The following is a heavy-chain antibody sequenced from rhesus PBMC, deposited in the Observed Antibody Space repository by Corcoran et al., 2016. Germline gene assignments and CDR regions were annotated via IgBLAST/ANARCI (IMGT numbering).Heavy chain of an antibody. Sequence: QVQLQESGPGLVKPSETLSPTCAVSGGYISDRYYWNWIRQPPGKGLGWSGSIYGSSVSTYSNPALKSRVTISKHTSTNQFSLKLSSVTAADPAVYYCARARGYCTSTTCYAGDAFDFWGQVLRVTVSS. V-gene: IGHV4S9*01. CDR2: IYGSSVST. CDR3: ARARGYCTSTTCYAGDAFDF. CDR1: GGYISDRYY. J-gene: IGHJ3*01. D-gene: IGHD2-2*01.